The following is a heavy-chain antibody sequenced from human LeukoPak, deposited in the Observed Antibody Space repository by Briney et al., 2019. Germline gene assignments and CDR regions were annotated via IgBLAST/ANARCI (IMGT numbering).Heavy chain of an antibody. V-gene: IGHV1-46*01. CDR1: GYTFTSYY. CDR3: AREVGSSWLLDY. J-gene: IGHJ4*02. D-gene: IGHD6-13*01. Sequence: ASVKVSCKASGYTFTSYYMHWVRQAPGQGLEWMGIINPSGGNTKYSQKFQGRVTITRDTSASTAYMELSSLRSEDTAVYYCAREVGSSWLLDYWGQGTLVTVSS. CDR2: INPSGGNT.